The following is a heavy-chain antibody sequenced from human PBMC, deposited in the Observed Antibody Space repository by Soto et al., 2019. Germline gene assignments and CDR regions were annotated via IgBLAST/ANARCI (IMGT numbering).Heavy chain of an antibody. CDR1: GYSFTSYW. Sequence: PGESLKISCKGSGYSFTSYWIGWVRQMPGKGLEWMGIIYPGDSDTRYSPSFQGQVTISADKSISTAYLQWSSLKASDTAMYYYARHGIAAAGTVYYYGMEVWGQGTTVTVSS. V-gene: IGHV5-51*01. CDR2: IYPGDSDT. J-gene: IGHJ6*02. CDR3: ARHGIAAAGTVYYYGMEV. D-gene: IGHD6-13*01.